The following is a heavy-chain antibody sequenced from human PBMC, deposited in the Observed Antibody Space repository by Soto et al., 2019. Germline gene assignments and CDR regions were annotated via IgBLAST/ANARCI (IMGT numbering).Heavy chain of an antibody. CDR3: ARDGSGRPATY. J-gene: IGHJ4*02. CDR2: FYNSGTT. D-gene: IGHD3-10*01. Sequence: SETLSLTCTVSGGSFSSYYWIWIRQPPGRGLEWIGFFYNSGTTNYNPSLKSRVTISGDTSKNQFSLKLRSVTAADTAVYYCARDGSGRPATYWGQGILVTVSS. V-gene: IGHV4-59*01. CDR1: GGSFSSYY.